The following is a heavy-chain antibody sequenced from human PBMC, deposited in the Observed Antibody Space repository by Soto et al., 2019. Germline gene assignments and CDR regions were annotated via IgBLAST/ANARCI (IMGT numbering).Heavy chain of an antibody. V-gene: IGHV1-18*01. D-gene: IGHD6-19*01. Sequence: ASVKVSCKASGYTFTSYGISWVRQAPGQGLEWMGWISAYNGNTNYAQKLQGRVTMTTDTSTSTAYMELRSLRSDDTAVYYCARDLRAVAGNYYYYYMDVWGKGTTVTVSS. CDR3: ARDLRAVAGNYYYYYMDV. CDR2: ISAYNGNT. J-gene: IGHJ6*03. CDR1: GYTFTSYG.